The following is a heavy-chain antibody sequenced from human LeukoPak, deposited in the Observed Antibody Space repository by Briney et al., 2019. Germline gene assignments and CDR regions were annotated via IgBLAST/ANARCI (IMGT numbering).Heavy chain of an antibody. CDR1: GFTFSTYA. V-gene: IGHV3-23*01. D-gene: IGHD5-24*01. J-gene: IGHJ4*02. CDR3: AKGGNGYNYEYFFDY. CDR2: ISASGGST. Sequence: GGSLRLSCAASGFTFSTYAMSWVRQAPGKGLEWVSGISASGGSTYFADSVKGRFTISRDNSKNTVYLQMNSLRAEDTAIYYCAKGGNGYNYEYFFDYWGQGTLVTVSS.